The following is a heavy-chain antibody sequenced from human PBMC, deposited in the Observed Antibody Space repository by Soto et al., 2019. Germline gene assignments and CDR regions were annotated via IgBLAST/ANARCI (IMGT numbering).Heavy chain of an antibody. J-gene: IGHJ4*02. D-gene: IGHD3-16*01. CDR2: INQDGSQK. CDR3: VRDHDYYVFEY. CDR1: GFTFSNYW. Sequence: EVQLVESGGGLVQPGGSLRLSCVASGFTFSNYWMGWVRQAPGKGLEWVADINQDGSQKYYVDSVKGRFTISRDNAQNSLYLQMNSLGAEDTAVYFCVRDHDYYVFEYWGQGTLVTVSS. V-gene: IGHV3-7*01.